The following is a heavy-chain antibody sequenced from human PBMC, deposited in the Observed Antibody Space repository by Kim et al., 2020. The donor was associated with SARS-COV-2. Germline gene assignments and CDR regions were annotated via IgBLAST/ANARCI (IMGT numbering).Heavy chain of an antibody. CDR2: ISSSSSTI. CDR1: GFTFSSYS. D-gene: IGHD6-19*01. CDR3: ARDTGLGLGQWRVQGFDY. V-gene: IGHV3-48*02. Sequence: GGSLRLSCAASGFTFSSYSMNWVRQAPGKGLEWVSYISSSSSTIYYADSVKGRFTISRDNAKNSLYLQMNSLRDEDTAVYYCARDTGLGLGQWRVQGFDYWGQGTLVTVSS. J-gene: IGHJ4*02.